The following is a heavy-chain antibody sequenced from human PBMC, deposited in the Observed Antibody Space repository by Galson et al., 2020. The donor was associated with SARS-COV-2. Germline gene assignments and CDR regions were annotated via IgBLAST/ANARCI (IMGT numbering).Heavy chain of an antibody. D-gene: IGHD3-10*01. CDR2: ISSSGSTI. CDR3: ARGEEGLLWFGELSVSWGAFDI. J-gene: IGHJ3*02. CDR1: GFTFSDYY. Sequence: NSGGSLRLSCAASGFTFSDYYMSWIRQAPGKGLEWVSYISSSGSTIYYADSVKGRFTISRDNAKNSLYLQMNSLRAEDTAVYYCARGEEGLLWFGELSVSWGAFDIWGQGTMVTVSS. V-gene: IGHV3-11*01.